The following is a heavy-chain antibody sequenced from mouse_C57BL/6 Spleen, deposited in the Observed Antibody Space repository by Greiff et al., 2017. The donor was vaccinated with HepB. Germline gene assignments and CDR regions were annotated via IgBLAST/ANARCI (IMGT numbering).Heavy chain of an antibody. D-gene: IGHD4-1*01. CDR2: INPNYGTT. CDR1: GYSFTDYN. CDR3: APIGGNWAAWFAY. J-gene: IGHJ3*01. Sequence: VQLQQSGPELVKPGASVKISCKASGYSFTDYNMNWVKQSNGKSLEWIGVINPNYGTTSYNQKFKGKATLTVDQSSSTAYMQLNSLTSEDSAVDYCAPIGGNWAAWFAYWGQGTLVTVSA. V-gene: IGHV1-39*01.